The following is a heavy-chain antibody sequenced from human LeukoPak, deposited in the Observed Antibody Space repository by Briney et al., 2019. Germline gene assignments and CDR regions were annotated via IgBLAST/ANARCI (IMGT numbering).Heavy chain of an antibody. V-gene: IGHV1-69*04. CDR2: IIPILGIA. CDR3: ASQLGPDAFDI. CDR1: AGTFSSYA. D-gene: IGHD3-10*01. J-gene: IGHJ3*02. Sequence: SVKDSCKASAGTFSSYAISWVRQAPGQGLEWMGRIIPILGIANYAQKFQGRVTITADKSTSTAYMELSSLRSEDTAVYYCASQLGPDAFDIWGQGTMVTVSS.